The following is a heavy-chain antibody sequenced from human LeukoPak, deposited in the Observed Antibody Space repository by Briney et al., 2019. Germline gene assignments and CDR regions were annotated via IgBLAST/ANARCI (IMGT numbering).Heavy chain of an antibody. CDR1: GGSISSYY. J-gene: IGHJ3*02. D-gene: IGHD3-22*01. CDR2: IYTSGST. Sequence: PSETLSLACTVSGGSISSYYWSWIRQPPGKGLEWIGYIYTSGSTNYNPSLKSRVTISVDTSKNQFSLKLSSVTAADTAVYYCARHSWDYYDSSGYYHDAFDIWGQGTMVTVSS. V-gene: IGHV4-4*09. CDR3: ARHSWDYYDSSGYYHDAFDI.